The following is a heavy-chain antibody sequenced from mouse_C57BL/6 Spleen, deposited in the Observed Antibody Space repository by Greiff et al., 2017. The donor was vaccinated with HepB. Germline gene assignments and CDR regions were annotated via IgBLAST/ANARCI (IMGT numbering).Heavy chain of an antibody. CDR2: IDPSDSYT. J-gene: IGHJ1*03. CDR3: ANRYFDV. V-gene: IGHV1-50*01. Sequence: QVQLQQPGAELVKPGASVKLSCKASGYTFTSYWMQWVKQRPGQGLEWIGEIDPSDSYTNYNQKFKGKTTLTVDKSSSTAYMQLSSLTSEDSAVYYCANRYFDVWGTGTTVTVSS. CDR1: GYTFTSYW.